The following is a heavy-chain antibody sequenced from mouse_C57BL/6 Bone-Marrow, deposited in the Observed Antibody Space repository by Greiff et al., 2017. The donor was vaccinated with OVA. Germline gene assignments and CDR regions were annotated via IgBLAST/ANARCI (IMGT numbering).Heavy chain of an antibody. CDR3: ATKVDYYAMDY. D-gene: IGHD1-1*01. CDR2: ISYDGSN. CDR1: GYSITSGYY. J-gene: IGHJ4*01. Sequence: ESGPGLVKPSQSLSLTCSVTGYSITSGYYWHWIRQFPGNNLEWMGYISYDGSNNYNPSLKNRISITRDTSKNQFFLKLNSVTTEDTATYYCATKVDYYAMDYWGQGTSVTVSS. V-gene: IGHV3-6*01.